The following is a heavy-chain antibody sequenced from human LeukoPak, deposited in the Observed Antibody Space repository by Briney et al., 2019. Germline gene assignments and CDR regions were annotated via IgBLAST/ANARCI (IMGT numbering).Heavy chain of an antibody. D-gene: IGHD5-24*01. CDR3: ARGGDPGSGYNYGNWLDP. Sequence: PSETLSLTCTVSGGSIKSNYWSWIRQPPGKGLEWIGYGYYSGTTNYNPSFKSRVTISLDTSKSQFSLKLRFVTTADTAVYYCARGGDPGSGYNYGNWLDPWGQGTLVTVSS. CDR2: GYYSGTT. J-gene: IGHJ5*02. V-gene: IGHV4-59*01. CDR1: GGSIKSNY.